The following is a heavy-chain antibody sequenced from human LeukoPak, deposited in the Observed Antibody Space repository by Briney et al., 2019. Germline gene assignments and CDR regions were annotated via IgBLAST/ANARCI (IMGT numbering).Heavy chain of an antibody. CDR3: AGRGLSTGWTFDY. Sequence: PSETLSLTCSVSGGYIDTYYWSWIRQPAGKGLEWIAQIHTSGRTDFNPSLKSRVSISMDTPNNQFSLMISSVTAADTAIYYCAGRGLSTGWTFDYWGQGTLVTVSS. CDR2: IHTSGRT. CDR1: GGYIDTYY. J-gene: IGHJ4*01. V-gene: IGHV4-4*07. D-gene: IGHD6-19*01.